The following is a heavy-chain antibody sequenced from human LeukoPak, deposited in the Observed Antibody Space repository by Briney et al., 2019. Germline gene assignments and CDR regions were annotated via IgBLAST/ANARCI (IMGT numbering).Heavy chain of an antibody. Sequence: PSETLSLTCTVSGGSISSSSYYWGWIRQPPGKGLEWIGSIYYSGSTYYNPSLKSRVTISVDTSKNQFSLKLSSVTAADTAVYYCANQQQLFDYWGQGTLVTVSS. J-gene: IGHJ4*02. CDR2: IYYSGST. CDR3: ANQQQLFDY. D-gene: IGHD6-13*01. V-gene: IGHV4-39*07. CDR1: GGSISSSSYY.